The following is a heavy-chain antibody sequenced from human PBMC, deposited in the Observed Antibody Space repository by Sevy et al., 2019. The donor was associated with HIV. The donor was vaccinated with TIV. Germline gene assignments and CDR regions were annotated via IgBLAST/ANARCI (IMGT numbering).Heavy chain of an antibody. D-gene: IGHD1-1*01. V-gene: IGHV3-74*01. CDR1: GFAFSSHW. J-gene: IGHJ4*02. CDR2: INSDGGST. CDR3: VRGTAGTFDL. Sequence: GGSLRLSCAASGFAFSSHWMHWVRQVPGKGLVWVSRINSDGGSTGYMDSVKGRFTISRDNAKKTLYLQMNSLRVEDTAIYYCVRGTAGTFDLWGPGDLLTVSS.